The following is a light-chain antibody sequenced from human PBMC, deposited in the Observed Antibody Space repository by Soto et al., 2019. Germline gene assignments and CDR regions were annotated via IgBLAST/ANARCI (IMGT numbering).Light chain of an antibody. J-gene: IGKJ2*01. CDR1: QSVSSTY. V-gene: IGKV3-20*01. Sequence: EIVLTQSPGTLSLSPGERATLSCRASQSVSSTYLAWYRQKPGQAPRLLIYGASSRATGIPDRFSGSGSGTDFTLTISRLAPEDFVVYYCQQYGTSPQTFGQGTKVEIK. CDR3: QQYGTSPQT. CDR2: GAS.